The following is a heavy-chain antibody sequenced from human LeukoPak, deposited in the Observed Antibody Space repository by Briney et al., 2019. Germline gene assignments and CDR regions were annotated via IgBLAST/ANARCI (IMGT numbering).Heavy chain of an antibody. CDR2: IYTSGST. D-gene: IGHD6-19*01. V-gene: IGHV4-61*02. J-gene: IGHJ4*02. CDR3: ARGKPEWVRYSSGWYYFDY. Sequence: PSQTLSLTCTVSGGSISSGRYYWSWIRQPAGKGLEWIGRIYTSGSTNYNPSRKSRVTISVDTSKNHFSLKLSSVPAAATAVYYCARGKPEWVRYSSGWYYFDYWGQGTLVTVSS. CDR1: GGSISSGRYY.